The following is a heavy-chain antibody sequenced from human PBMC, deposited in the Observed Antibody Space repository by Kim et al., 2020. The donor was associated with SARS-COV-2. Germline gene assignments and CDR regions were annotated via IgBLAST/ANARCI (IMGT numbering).Heavy chain of an antibody. CDR2: T. V-gene: IGHV4-34*01. D-gene: IGHD1-26*01. CDR3: ARREGSGSFDP. J-gene: IGHJ5*02. Sequence: TNYTPTLKSRVNISVDTYKNQYSLKLSSVTAADTAVYYCARREGSGSFDPWGQGTLVTVSS.